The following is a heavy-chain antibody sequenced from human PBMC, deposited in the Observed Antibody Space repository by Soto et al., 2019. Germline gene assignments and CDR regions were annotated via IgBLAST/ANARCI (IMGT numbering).Heavy chain of an antibody. J-gene: IGHJ6*02. Sequence: GGSLRLSCAASGFTFSSYAMSWARQAPGKGLEWVSAISGSGGSTYYADSVKGRFTISRDNSKNTLYLQMNSLRAEDTAVYYCAIPMVPTPYYYYYGMDVWGQGTTVTV. CDR1: GFTFSSYA. D-gene: IGHD3-10*01. CDR2: ISGSGGST. V-gene: IGHV3-23*01. CDR3: AIPMVPTPYYYYYGMDV.